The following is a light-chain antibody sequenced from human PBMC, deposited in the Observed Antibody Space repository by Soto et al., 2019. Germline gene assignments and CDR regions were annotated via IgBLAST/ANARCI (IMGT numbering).Light chain of an antibody. CDR1: QSVSSCS. CDR3: QQYGPSPYT. CDR2: GAS. V-gene: IGKV3-20*01. Sequence: EIVLTQSPGTLSLSPGERATLSCRASQSVSSCSLAWYQQKPGQAPRLFIYGASSRATGIPDRFSGSGSGTDFTIPISRLEPEDFAVYYCQQYGPSPYTFGQGTKLAIK. J-gene: IGKJ2*01.